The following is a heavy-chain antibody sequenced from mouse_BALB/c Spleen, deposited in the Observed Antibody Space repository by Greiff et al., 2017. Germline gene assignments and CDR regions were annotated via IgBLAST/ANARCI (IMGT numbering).Heavy chain of an antibody. J-gene: IGHJ4*01. CDR3: ARDRTFYAMDY. Sequence: DVKLVESGGGLVQPGGSLRLSCATSGFTFTDYYMSWVRQPPGKALEWLGFIRNKANGYTTEYSASVKGRFTISRDNSQSILYLQMNTLRAEDSATYYCARDRTFYAMDYWGQGTSVTVSS. V-gene: IGHV7-3*02. CDR2: IRNKANGYTT. CDR1: GFTFTDYY.